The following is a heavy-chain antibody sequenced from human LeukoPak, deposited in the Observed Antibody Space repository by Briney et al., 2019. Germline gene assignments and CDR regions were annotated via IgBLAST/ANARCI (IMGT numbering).Heavy chain of an antibody. Sequence: GGSLRLSCAASGFTFSSYGMHWVRQAPGKGLEWVAVISYDGSNKYYADSVKGRFTISRDNSKNTLYLQMNSLRAEDTAVYYCARDGVVVAATSNYYYYGMDVWGQGTTVTVSS. V-gene: IGHV3-30*03. CDR1: GFTFSSYG. J-gene: IGHJ6*02. D-gene: IGHD2-15*01. CDR3: ARDGVVVAATSNYYYYGMDV. CDR2: ISYDGSNK.